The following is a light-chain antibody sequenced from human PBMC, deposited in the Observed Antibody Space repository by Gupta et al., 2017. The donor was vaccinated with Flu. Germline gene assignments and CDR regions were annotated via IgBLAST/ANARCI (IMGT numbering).Light chain of an antibody. J-gene: IGKJ1*01. CDR3: QQSYSTWWT. CDR2: AAS. Sequence: PSSLSVSVGDRVTITCRASQSISSYVNWYQQKPGKAPKLLIYAASTLQSGVPSRFSGSGSGTDFTLTISSLQPEDFATYYCQQSYSTWWTFGQGTKVEIK. CDR1: QSISSY. V-gene: IGKV1-39*01.